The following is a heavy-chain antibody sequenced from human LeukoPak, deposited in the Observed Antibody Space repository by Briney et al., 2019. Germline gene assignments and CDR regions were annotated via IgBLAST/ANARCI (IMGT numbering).Heavy chain of an antibody. CDR2: IYHSGST. CDR3: ARATIAVAGDFDH. D-gene: IGHD6-19*01. CDR1: GGSISSSNW. V-gene: IGHV4-4*02. J-gene: IGHJ4*02. Sequence: PSETLSLTCAVSGGSISSSNWWSWVRQPPGKGLEWIGEIYHSGSTNYNPSLKSRVTISVDKSKNQFSLKVSSMTAAGTAVYYRARATIAVAGDFDHWGQGTLVTVSS.